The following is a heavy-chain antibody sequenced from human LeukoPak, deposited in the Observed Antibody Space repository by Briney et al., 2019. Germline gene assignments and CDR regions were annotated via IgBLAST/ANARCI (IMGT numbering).Heavy chain of an antibody. CDR1: GFTFSKYA. V-gene: IGHV3-30*04. J-gene: IGHJ4*02. D-gene: IGHD5-12*01. CDR3: ARDQGWLRIVDY. CDR2: ISFDGSNK. Sequence: PGGSLRLSCAASGFTFSKYAMHWVRQAPGMGLEWVAVISFDGSNKYQAGSVRGRFTISRDNSKNTLYLQMNSLRGDDTAVYYCARDQGWLRIVDYWGQGTLVTVAS.